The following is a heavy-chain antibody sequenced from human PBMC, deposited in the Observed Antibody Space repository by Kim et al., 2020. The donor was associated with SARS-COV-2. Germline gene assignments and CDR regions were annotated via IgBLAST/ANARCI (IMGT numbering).Heavy chain of an antibody. V-gene: IGHV3-74*01. CDR2: INSDGSST. D-gene: IGHD3-22*01. J-gene: IGHJ4*02. CDR1: GFTFSSYW. Sequence: GGSLRLSCAASGFTFSSYWMHWVRQAPGKGLVWVSRINSDGSSTSYADSVKGRFTISRDNAKNTLYLQMNSLRAEDTAVYYCARDLGRSPFDDSSEGATYWGQGTLVTVSS. CDR3: ARDLGRSPFDDSSEGATY.